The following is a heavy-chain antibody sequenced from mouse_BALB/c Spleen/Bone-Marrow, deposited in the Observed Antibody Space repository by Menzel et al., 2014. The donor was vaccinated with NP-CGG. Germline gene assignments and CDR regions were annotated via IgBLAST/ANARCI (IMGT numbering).Heavy chain of an antibody. CDR3: TRVSTDCYFDV. V-gene: IGHV1-20*02. CDR1: GYSFTCYF. D-gene: IGHD1-1*01. Sequence: EVQLQQSGHELVKPGASVKISCLASGYSFTCYFMNRALQSHGQSLQWLGRINPYNAHNFYIQKFKRKATLTVDQPSSAAHMELRSLASEDYTLLYCTRVSTDCYFDVWGA. CDR2: INPYNAHN. J-gene: IGHJ1*01.